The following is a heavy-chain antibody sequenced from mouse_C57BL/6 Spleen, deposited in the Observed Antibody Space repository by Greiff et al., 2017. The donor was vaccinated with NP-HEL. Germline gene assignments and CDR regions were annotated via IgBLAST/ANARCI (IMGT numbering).Heavy chain of an antibody. D-gene: IGHD2-1*01. Sequence: QVQLQQSGPGLVAPSQSLSITCTVSGFSLTSYAISWVRQPPGKGLEWLGVIWTGGGTNYNSALKSRLSISKDNSKSQVFLKMNSLQTDDTARYYCASLNYRSSYYAMDYWGQGTSVTVSS. J-gene: IGHJ4*01. CDR2: IWTGGGT. V-gene: IGHV2-9-1*01. CDR1: GFSLTSYA. CDR3: ASLNYRSSYYAMDY.